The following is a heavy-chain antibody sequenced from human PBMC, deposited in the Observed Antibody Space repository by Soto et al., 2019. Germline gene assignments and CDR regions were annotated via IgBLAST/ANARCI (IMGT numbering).Heavy chain of an antibody. J-gene: IGHJ4*02. Sequence: GGSLRLSCAASGFTFSSYGMHWVRQAPGKGLEWVAVIWYDGSNKYYADSVKGRFTISRDNSKNTLYLQMNSLRAEDTAVYYCAREITFGGVIANPFDYWGQGTLVTVSS. CDR2: IWYDGSNK. V-gene: IGHV3-33*01. D-gene: IGHD3-16*02. CDR1: GFTFSSYG. CDR3: AREITFGGVIANPFDY.